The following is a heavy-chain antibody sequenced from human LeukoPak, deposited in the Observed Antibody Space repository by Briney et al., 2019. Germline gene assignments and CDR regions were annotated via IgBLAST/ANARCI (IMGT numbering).Heavy chain of an antibody. Sequence: SDTLSLTCCVSGDSVTSSYWNCIRQTPGKGLEGIGYVSSDGTTNYTPSLRSRLNLSVDTAKNDISLILTSVTAADTAIYYCARLDCLVEGCYNHWGRGNLVTVSS. D-gene: IGHD2-15*01. V-gene: IGHV4-59*08. CDR3: ARLDCLVEGCYNH. J-gene: IGHJ4*02. CDR2: VSSDGTT. CDR1: GDSVTSSY.